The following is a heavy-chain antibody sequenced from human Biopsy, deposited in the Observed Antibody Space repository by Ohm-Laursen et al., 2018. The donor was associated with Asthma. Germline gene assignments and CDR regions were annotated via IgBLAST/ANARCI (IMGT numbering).Heavy chain of an antibody. Sequence: ASVKVSCKASGYTFTSYGISWVRQAPGQGLEWMGIINPSGGSTSYAQKFQGRVTMTRDTSTSTVYMELSSLRSEDTAVYYCARAGALIVGATMGYWGQGTLVTVPS. CDR3: ARAGALIVGATMGY. J-gene: IGHJ4*02. CDR1: GYTFTSYG. D-gene: IGHD1-26*01. CDR2: INPSGGST. V-gene: IGHV1-46*01.